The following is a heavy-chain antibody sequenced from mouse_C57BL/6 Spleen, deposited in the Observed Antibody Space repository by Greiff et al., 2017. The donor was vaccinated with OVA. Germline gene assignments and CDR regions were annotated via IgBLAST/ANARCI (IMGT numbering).Heavy chain of an antibody. D-gene: IGHD2-1*01. J-gene: IGHJ2*01. V-gene: IGHV1-81*01. CDR2: IYPRSGNT. CDR1: GYTFTSYG. CDR3: AGMDGNYVFDY. Sequence: VQGVESGAELARPGASVKLSCKASGYTFTSYGISWVKQRTGQGLEWIGEIYPRSGNTYYNEKFKGKATLTADKSSSTAYMELRSLTSEDSAVYFCAGMDGNYVFDYWGQGTTLTVSS.